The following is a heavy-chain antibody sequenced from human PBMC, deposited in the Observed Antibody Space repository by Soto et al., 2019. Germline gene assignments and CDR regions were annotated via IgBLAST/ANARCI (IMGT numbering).Heavy chain of an antibody. CDR2: IVVGSGNT. Sequence: SVKVSCKASGFTFTSSAVQWVRQARGQRLEWIGWIVVGSGNTNYAQKFQERVTITRDMSTSTAYMELSSLRSEDTAVYYCAADLRDYFGVVIMWGQGTLVTVSS. V-gene: IGHV1-58*01. J-gene: IGHJ4*02. CDR3: AADLRDYFGVVIM. D-gene: IGHD3-3*01. CDR1: GFTFTSSA.